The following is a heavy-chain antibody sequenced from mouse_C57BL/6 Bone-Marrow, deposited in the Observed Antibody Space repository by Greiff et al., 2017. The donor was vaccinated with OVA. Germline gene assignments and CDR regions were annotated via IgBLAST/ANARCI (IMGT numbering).Heavy chain of an antibody. CDR2: ISSGGDYI. V-gene: IGHV5-9-1*02. Sequence: EVKVVESGEGLVKPGGSLKLSCAASGFTFSSYAMSWVRQTPEKRLEWVAYISSGGDYIYYADTVKGRFTISRDNARNTLYLQMSSLKSEDTAMYYCTRGGYYGSSGGYAMDYWGQGTSVTVSS. CDR3: TRGGYYGSSGGYAMDY. J-gene: IGHJ4*01. D-gene: IGHD1-1*01. CDR1: GFTFSSYA.